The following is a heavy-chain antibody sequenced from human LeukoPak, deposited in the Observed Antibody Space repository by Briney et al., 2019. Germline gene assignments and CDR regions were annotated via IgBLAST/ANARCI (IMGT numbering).Heavy chain of an antibody. CDR3: ARSSSGGAEYFQH. CDR2: INPNSGGT. J-gene: IGHJ1*01. CDR1: GYTFTGYY. D-gene: IGHD6-19*01. V-gene: IGHV1-2*02. Sequence: ASVKVSCKASGYTFTGYYMHWVRQAPGQGLEWMGWINPNSGGTNYAQKFQGRVTMTRDTSISTAYMELSRLRSDDTAVYYCARSSSGGAEYFQHWGQGTLVTVSS.